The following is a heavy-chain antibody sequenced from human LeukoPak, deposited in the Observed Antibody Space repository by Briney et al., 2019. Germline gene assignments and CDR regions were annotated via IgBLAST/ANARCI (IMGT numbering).Heavy chain of an antibody. J-gene: IGHJ5*02. D-gene: IGHD5-12*01. CDR1: GGSISSASYY. CDR2: IYTSGSI. V-gene: IGHV4-61*02. Sequence: KASETLSLTCTVSGGSISSASYYWSWIRQPAGKGLEWIGRIYTSGSINDNPSLKSRVTTSVDTSKNQFSLKLSSVTAADTAVYYCARERLGFDPWGQGTLVTVSS. CDR3: ARERLGFDP.